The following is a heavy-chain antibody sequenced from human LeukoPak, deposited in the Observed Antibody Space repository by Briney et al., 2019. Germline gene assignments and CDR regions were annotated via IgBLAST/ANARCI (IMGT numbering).Heavy chain of an antibody. CDR1: GFTVSSNY. Sequence: GGSLRLSCAVSGFTVSSNYMSWVRQAPGKGLEWVSVIYCGGSTYYADSVKGRFTISRDNSKNTLYLQMNSLRAEDTAVYYCARIAAALGWFDPWGQGTLVTVSS. D-gene: IGHD6-13*01. V-gene: IGHV3-53*01. CDR3: ARIAAALGWFDP. CDR2: IYCGGST. J-gene: IGHJ5*02.